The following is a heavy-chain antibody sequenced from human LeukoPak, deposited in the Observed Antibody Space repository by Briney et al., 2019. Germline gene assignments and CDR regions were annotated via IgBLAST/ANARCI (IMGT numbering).Heavy chain of an antibody. J-gene: IGHJ5*01. Sequence: ASVKVSCKASGGTFSSYAISWVRQAPGQGLEWMGWVTSYNGDTNYAQKFHGRVTMSADTSTRTAYMELRSLTVDDTAIYYCAKDWHILTGRNCFDPWGQGTLVTVSS. CDR1: GGTFSSYA. CDR3: AKDWHILTGRNCFDP. D-gene: IGHD3-9*01. V-gene: IGHV1-18*01. CDR2: VTSYNGDT.